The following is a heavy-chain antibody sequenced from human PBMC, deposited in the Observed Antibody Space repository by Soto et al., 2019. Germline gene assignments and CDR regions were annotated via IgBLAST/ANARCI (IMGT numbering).Heavy chain of an antibody. CDR3: AKEHTSAFAVHYMDV. V-gene: IGHV3-23*01. CDR1: GFTFSNYV. J-gene: IGHJ6*03. CDR2: MSGSGGST. Sequence: EVQLLESGGGLVQPGGSLRLSCAASGFTFSNYVMSWVRQAPGKGLEWVSAMSGSGGSTYYADSVKGRFTISRDNSKNTLYLQMNSLRAEDTAVYYSAKEHTSAFAVHYMDVWGKGTTVTVSS. D-gene: IGHD3-10*02.